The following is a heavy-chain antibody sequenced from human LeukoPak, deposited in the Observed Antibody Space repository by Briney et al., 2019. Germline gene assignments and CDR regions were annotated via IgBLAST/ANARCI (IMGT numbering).Heavy chain of an antibody. CDR2: INPNSGGT. V-gene: IGHV1-2*02. D-gene: IGHD6-6*01. CDR3: ARSYSSSSPWFDP. J-gene: IGHJ5*02. CDR1: GYTFTGYY. Sequence: ASVKVSCKASGYTFTGYYMHWVRQAPGQGLEWMGWINPNSGGTNYVQKFQGRVTMTRDTSISTAYMELSRLRSDDTAVYYCARSYSSSSPWFDPWGQGTLVTVSS.